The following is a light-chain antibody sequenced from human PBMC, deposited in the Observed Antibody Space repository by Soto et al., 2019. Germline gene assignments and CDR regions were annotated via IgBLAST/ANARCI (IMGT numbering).Light chain of an antibody. Sequence: EIVLTQSPATLSLSPGERATLSCRASRSVSSYLAWYQQKPGQAPRLLIYDASNRAAGIPARFSGSGSETDFTLTISNLEPEDFAVYYCQQRYARPPITFGQGTRLEIK. CDR1: RSVSSY. J-gene: IGKJ5*01. CDR2: DAS. V-gene: IGKV3-11*01. CDR3: QQRYARPPIT.